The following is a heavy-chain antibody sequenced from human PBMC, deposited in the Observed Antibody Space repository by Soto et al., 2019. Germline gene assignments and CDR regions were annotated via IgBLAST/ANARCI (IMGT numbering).Heavy chain of an antibody. D-gene: IGHD3-3*01. CDR3: ASSIFALNKGAFDI. CDR2: ISSSSSYI. Sequence: EVQLVESGGGLVKPGGSLRLSCAASGFTFSSYSMNWVRQAPGKGLEWVSSISSSSSYIYYADSVKGRFTISRDNAKNSLVLQMNSLRTEDTAVYYCASSIFALNKGAFDIWGQGTMVTVSS. CDR1: GFTFSSYS. V-gene: IGHV3-21*01. J-gene: IGHJ3*02.